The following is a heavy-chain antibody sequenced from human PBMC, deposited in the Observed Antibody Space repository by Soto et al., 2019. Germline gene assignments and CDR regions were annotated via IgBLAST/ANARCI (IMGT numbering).Heavy chain of an antibody. D-gene: IGHD4-4*01. V-gene: IGHV4-61*01. Sequence: SETLSLTCTVSGGSVSSGSYYWSWIRQPPGKGLEWIGYIYYSGSTNYNPSLKSRVTISVDTSKNQFSLKLSSVTAADTAVYYCARDNIRSNYPDYYYYYGMDVWGQGTTVTVSS. J-gene: IGHJ6*02. CDR1: GGSVSSGSYY. CDR3: ARDNIRSNYPDYYYYYGMDV. CDR2: IYYSGST.